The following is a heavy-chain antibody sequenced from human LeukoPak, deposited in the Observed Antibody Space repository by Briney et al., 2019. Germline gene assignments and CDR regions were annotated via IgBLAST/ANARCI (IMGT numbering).Heavy chain of an antibody. D-gene: IGHD3-16*01. CDR1: GFKFSDYG. J-gene: IGHJ4*02. CDR3: AQFSVGG. CDR2: INWNADST. Sequence: GGSLRLSCAASGFKFSDYGMSWVRQAPGKGLEWVSGINWNADSTGYADSVKGRFTISKDNAKNSLFLQMNSLRAEDTAVYYCAQFSVGGWGQGTLVTVSS. V-gene: IGHV3-20*04.